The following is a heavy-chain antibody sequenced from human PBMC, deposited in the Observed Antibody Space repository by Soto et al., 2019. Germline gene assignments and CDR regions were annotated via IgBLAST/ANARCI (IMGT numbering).Heavy chain of an antibody. CDR2: IIPIFGTA. CDR3: ARMVYAPWYYDSSGYYYYFDY. J-gene: IGHJ4*02. CDR1: GGTFSSYA. Sequence: GASVKVSCKASGGTFSSYAISWVRQAPGQGLEWMGGIIPIFGTANYAQKFQGRVTITADKSTSTAYMELSSLRSEDTAVYYCARMVYAPWYYDSSGYYYYFDYWGQGTLVTV. V-gene: IGHV1-69*06. D-gene: IGHD3-22*01.